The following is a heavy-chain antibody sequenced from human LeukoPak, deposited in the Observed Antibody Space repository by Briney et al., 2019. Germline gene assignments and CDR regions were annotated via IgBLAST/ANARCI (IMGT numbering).Heavy chain of an antibody. CDR1: GFSSGDHY. CDR3: ARGRSLVGPFDL. D-gene: IGHD3-9*01. Sequence: GGSLRLTCTASGFSSGDHYLSWIRQPPGKGLEWVSYISRGGSNLKYGESVEGRFTISRDNAEKSLYLDMDSLKAEDTAVYYCARGRSLVGPFDLWGQGTVVTVSS. CDR2: ISRGGSNL. J-gene: IGHJ3*01. V-gene: IGHV3-11*04.